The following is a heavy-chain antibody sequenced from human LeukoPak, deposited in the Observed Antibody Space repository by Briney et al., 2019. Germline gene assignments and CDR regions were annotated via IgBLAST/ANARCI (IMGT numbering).Heavy chain of an antibody. D-gene: IGHD3-10*01. CDR3: ARDSQLLWFGPAFDP. J-gene: IGHJ5*02. V-gene: IGHV3-7*01. CDR1: GFTFSSYW. Sequence: PGGSPRLSCAASGFTFSSYWMSWVRQAPGKGLEWVANIKQDGSEKYYVDSVKGRFTISRDNAKNSLYLQMNSLRAEDTAVYYCARDSQLLWFGPAFDPWGQGTLVTVSS. CDR2: IKQDGSEK.